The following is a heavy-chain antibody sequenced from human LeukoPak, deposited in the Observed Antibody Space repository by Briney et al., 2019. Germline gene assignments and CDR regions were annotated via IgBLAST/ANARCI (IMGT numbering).Heavy chain of an antibody. CDR2: IDWDDDK. D-gene: IGHD3-9*01. V-gene: IGHV2-70*11. Sequence: ESGPALVKPTRTLTLTCTFSGFSLSTPAMCVSWSRQPPGKALEWLARIDWDDDKHYSPSLKTRLTITKDTSKNQVVLTMTNMGPVDTGTYYCAHDRPGIGFDPWGQGTLVTVSS. CDR1: GFSLSTPAMC. J-gene: IGHJ5*02. CDR3: AHDRPGIGFDP.